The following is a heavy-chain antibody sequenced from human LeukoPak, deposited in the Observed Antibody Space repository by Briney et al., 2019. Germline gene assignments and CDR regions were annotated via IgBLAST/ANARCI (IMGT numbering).Heavy chain of an antibody. CDR1: GGTFSSYA. Sequence: ASVKVSCKASGGTFSSYAISWARQAPGQGLEWMGGIIPIFGTANYAQKFQGRVAITADESTSTAYMELSSLRSEDTAVYYCARDRPPLENGMDVWGQGTTVTVSS. CDR3: ARDRPPLENGMDV. CDR2: IIPIFGTA. V-gene: IGHV1-69*13. J-gene: IGHJ6*02.